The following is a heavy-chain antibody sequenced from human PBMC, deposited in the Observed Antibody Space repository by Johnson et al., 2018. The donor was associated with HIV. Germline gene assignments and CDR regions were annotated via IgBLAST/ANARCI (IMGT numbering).Heavy chain of an antibody. CDR1: GFTVRSNY. J-gene: IGHJ3*02. CDR2: IYSGGRS. V-gene: IGHV3-66*02. D-gene: IGHD1-1*01. Sequence: VQLVESGGSVVRPGASLRLSCLASGFTVRSNYMSWVRQAPGKGLEWVSVIYSGGRSYYADSVKGRLTLSRDNSNNTLYLQMNSLRAEDTAVYYCARDVTAGNDAFDIWGQWTMVTVSS. CDR3: ARDVTAGNDAFDI.